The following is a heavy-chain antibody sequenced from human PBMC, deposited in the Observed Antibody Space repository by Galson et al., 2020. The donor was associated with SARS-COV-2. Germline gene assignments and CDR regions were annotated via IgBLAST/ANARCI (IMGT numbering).Heavy chain of an antibody. CDR1: GFTFSSYS. V-gene: IGHV3-21*06. D-gene: IGHD5-18*01. Sequence: NSVGSLRLSCAASGFTFSSYSMNWVRQAPGKGLEWVSSISGTSTNIYYADSVKGRFTISRDNAKNSLYLQMNSLGTEDTAVYYCTRERGYSYGYSDYWGQGTLVTVSS. J-gene: IGHJ4*02. CDR3: TRERGYSYGYSDY. CDR2: ISGTSTNI.